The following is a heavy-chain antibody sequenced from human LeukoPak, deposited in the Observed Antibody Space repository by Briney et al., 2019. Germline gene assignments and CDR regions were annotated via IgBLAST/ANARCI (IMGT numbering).Heavy chain of an antibody. V-gene: IGHV3-23*01. CDR2: ISGSDGRT. Sequence: GGSLRLSCAASGFTFRNYPMIYVRRAPGERLDSISSISGSDGRTYYTDSVKGRFTISRDNFQDLLYLQMYSLRPDDTAFYYCVKVMSTTVPYWYGMDAWGQGTTVTVSS. J-gene: IGHJ6*02. CDR1: GFTFRNYP. CDR3: VKVMSTTVPYWYGMDA. D-gene: IGHD5/OR15-5a*01.